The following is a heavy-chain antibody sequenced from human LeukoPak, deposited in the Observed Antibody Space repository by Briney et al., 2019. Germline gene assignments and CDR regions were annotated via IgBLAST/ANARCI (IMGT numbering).Heavy chain of an antibody. J-gene: IGHJ4*02. V-gene: IGHV1-46*01. CDR3: ARGGIYCSSTSCSNPDFDY. CDR2: INPSGGST. CDR1: GYTFTSYY. Sequence: ASVKVSCKASGYTFTSYYMHWVRQAPGQGLEWMGIINPSGGSTSYAQKFQGRVTMTRDTSISTAYMELSRLRSDDTAVYYCARGGIYCSSTSCSNPDFDYWGQGTLVTVSS. D-gene: IGHD2-2*01.